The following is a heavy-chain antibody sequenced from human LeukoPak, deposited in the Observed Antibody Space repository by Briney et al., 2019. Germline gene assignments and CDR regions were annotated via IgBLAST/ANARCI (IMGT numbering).Heavy chain of an antibody. V-gene: IGHV3-74*01. CDR2: INSDGSST. D-gene: IGHD3-3*01. Sequence: GGSLSLSCAASGFTFSSYWMHWVRQAPGKGLVWVSRINSDGSSTSYADSVKGRFTISSDNAKNTLYLQMNSLRAETTAVYDCERGREVYYDLSRGYSHPDMPNDFWGQGTLVTVSS. J-gene: IGHJ4*02. CDR3: ERGREVYYDLSRGYSHPDMPNDF. CDR1: GFTFSSYW.